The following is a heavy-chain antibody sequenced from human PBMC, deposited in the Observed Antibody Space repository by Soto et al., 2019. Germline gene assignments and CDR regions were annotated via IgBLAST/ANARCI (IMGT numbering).Heavy chain of an antibody. J-gene: IGHJ4*02. CDR2: IYASGRST. CDR3: FRGGFPDYGKEGRY. D-gene: IGHD4-17*01. V-gene: IGHV1-46*01. CDR1: GYTFTSYN. Sequence: QVQLMQSGAEVKKPGASVKVSCKASGYTFTSYNVHWVRQAPGQGLEWMGIIYASGRSTTYAQNFQGSLTVTRDTSTSTVYMELSSLRSDDTAVYYCFRGGFPDYGKEGRYWGQGTLVTVSS.